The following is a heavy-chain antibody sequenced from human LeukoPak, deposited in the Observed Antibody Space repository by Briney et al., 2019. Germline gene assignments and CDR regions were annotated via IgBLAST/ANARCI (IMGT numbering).Heavy chain of an antibody. D-gene: IGHD3-10*01. J-gene: IGHJ4*02. CDR3: ARLLWFGEYYFDY. CDR2: IYYSGST. Sequence: SETLSLTCTVSGRSISSYYWSWIRQPPGKGLEWIGYIYYSGSTNYNPSLKSRVTISVDTSKNQFSLKLSSVTAADTAVYYCARLLWFGEYYFDYWGQGTLVTVSS. V-gene: IGHV4-59*01. CDR1: GRSISSYY.